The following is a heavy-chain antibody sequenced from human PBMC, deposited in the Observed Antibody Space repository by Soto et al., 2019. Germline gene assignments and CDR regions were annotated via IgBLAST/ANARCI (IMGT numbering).Heavy chain of an antibody. CDR2: IIPIFGTA. D-gene: IGHD3-22*01. V-gene: IGHV1-69*13. J-gene: IGHJ5*02. CDR3: ARVSPPYYYDSSGSTRGHNWFDP. CDR1: GGTFSSYA. Sequence: SVKVSCKASGGTFSSYAISWVRQAPGQGLEWMGGIIPIFGTANYAQKFQGRVTITANESTSTAYMELSSLRSEDTAVYYCARVSPPYYYDSSGSTRGHNWFDPWGQGTLVTVSS.